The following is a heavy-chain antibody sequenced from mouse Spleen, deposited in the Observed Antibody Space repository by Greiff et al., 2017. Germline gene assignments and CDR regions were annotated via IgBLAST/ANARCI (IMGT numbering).Heavy chain of an antibody. CDR2: IYPGNVNT. J-gene: IGHJ2*01. CDR1: GYTFTNYY. CDR3: ARMGYGDLFDY. D-gene: IGHD2-13*01. Sequence: VQLQQSGPELVKPGASVRMSCKASGYTFTNYYIHWVKQRPGQGLEWIGWIYPGNVNTKYNEKFKGKATLTADKSSSTAYMQLSSLTSEDSAVYFCARMGYGDLFDYWGQGTTLTVSS. V-gene: IGHV1S56*01.